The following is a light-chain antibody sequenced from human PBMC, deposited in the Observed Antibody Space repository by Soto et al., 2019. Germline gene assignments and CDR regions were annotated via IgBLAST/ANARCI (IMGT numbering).Light chain of an antibody. V-gene: IGKV3-11*01. J-gene: IGKJ5*01. CDR2: DAS. CDR3: QQRSNWPPIT. CDR1: QSVSSY. Sequence: EIVLTQSPSTVSLSPGERATVSCRASQSVSSYLACYQQKPGQAPRLLIYDASNRATGIPARFSGSGSGTDFTLTISSLEPEDFAVYYCQQRSNWPPITFGQGTRLEIK.